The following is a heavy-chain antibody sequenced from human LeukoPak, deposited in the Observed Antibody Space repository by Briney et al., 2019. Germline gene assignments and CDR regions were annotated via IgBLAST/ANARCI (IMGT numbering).Heavy chain of an antibody. CDR2: IYSGVST. V-gene: IGHV3-53*01. CDR3: ASPADSGYYYARFDY. Sequence: GGSLRLSCAASGFTVSSNYMSWVRQAPGKGLEWFSVIYSGVSTYYADSVKGRFTISRDNSTNTLYLQMNSLRAEDTAVYYCASPADSGYYYARFDYWGQGTLVTVSS. CDR1: GFTVSSNY. D-gene: IGHD1-26*01. J-gene: IGHJ4*02.